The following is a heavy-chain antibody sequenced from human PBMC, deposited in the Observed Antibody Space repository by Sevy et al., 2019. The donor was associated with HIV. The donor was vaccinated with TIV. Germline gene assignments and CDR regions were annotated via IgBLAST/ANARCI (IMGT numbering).Heavy chain of an antibody. D-gene: IGHD2-2*01. CDR2: IKRDGSEK. V-gene: IGHV3-7*03. J-gene: IGHJ6*02. CDR3: ARDCSSTKCLWGLDV. CDR1: GFTFSTNS. Sequence: GSLSLSCVASGFTFSTNSMNWVRQPPGKGLEWVANIKRDGSEKYYVASVKGRFTISRDNAKNSLHLQMNSLRAEDTAVYYCARDCSSTKCLWGLDVWGQGTTVTVSS.